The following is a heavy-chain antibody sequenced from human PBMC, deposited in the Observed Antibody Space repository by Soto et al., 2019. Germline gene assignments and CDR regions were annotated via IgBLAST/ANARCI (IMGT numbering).Heavy chain of an antibody. CDR3: GRDLPIVGTTTWDY. J-gene: IGHJ4*02. CDR1: GYTFTGYY. CDR2: INPNNGGT. V-gene: IGHV1-2*02. Sequence: ASVKVSCKASGYTFTGYYIHWVRQAPGQGLEWMGWINPNNGGTNYVQKFQGRVTMTRDASISTVYMELSGLTSDDTAVYYCGRDLPIVGTTTWDYWGQGTLVTVSS. D-gene: IGHD1-26*01.